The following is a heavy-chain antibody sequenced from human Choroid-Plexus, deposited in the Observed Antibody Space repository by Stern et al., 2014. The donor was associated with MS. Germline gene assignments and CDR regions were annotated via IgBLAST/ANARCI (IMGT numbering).Heavy chain of an antibody. CDR1: GFTLGSCA. CDR2: VSYDGSNK. D-gene: IGHD2/OR15-2a*01. Sequence: QVQLVESGGGVVQPGRPLRLSCVASGFTLGSCAMHWVRQAPGKRLEWVAGVSYDGSNKYYADSVKGRFTISRDNSQNTLYMQMSSLRPEDTAVYYCAKDRQYLTYFFDHWGQGSLVTVSS. V-gene: IGHV3-30*18. J-gene: IGHJ5*02. CDR3: AKDRQYLTYFFDH.